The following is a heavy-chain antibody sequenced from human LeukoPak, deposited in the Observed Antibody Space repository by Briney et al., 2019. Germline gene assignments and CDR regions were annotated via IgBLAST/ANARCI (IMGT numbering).Heavy chain of an antibody. D-gene: IGHD4/OR15-4a*01. V-gene: IGHV3-30*18. CDR1: GFTFSTYG. CDR3: AKDLSMGAFDF. CDR2: ISNDGNQE. Sequence: PGGSLRLSCEGTGFTFSTYGIHWVRQAPGKGLEWVALISNDGNQEFYADSVKGRFTISRDNSKNTLSLQMNSLRAEDTAMYYCAKDLSMGAFDFWGQGTLVTVSS. J-gene: IGHJ4*02.